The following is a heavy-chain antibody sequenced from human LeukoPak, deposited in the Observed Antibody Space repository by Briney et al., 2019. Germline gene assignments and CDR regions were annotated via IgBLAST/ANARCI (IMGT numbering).Heavy chain of an antibody. CDR3: ARHRIFGVVTYKD. D-gene: IGHD3-3*02. V-gene: IGHV4-34*01. CDR1: GFTFSSYA. CDR2: INHSGST. Sequence: PGGSLRLSCAASGFTFSSYAMSWVRQPPGKGLEWIGEINHSGSTNYNPSLKSRVTISVDTSKNQFSLKLSSVTAADTAVYYCARHRIFGVVTYKDWGQGTLVTVSS. J-gene: IGHJ4*02.